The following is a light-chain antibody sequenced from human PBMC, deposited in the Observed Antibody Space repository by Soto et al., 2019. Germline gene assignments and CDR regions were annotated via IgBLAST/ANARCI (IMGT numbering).Light chain of an antibody. V-gene: IGKV1-8*01. Sequence: AIRMTQFPSSVSVSTGDRVTITCRASQDISSYLAWYQQRPGKAPKFLIYAASTLESGVPSRFSGSGSGTEFTLTITSIQSQDFPPYYCQHYYTHPPTFGQGTKVDIK. CDR3: QHYYTHPPT. CDR2: AAS. J-gene: IGKJ1*01. CDR1: QDISSY.